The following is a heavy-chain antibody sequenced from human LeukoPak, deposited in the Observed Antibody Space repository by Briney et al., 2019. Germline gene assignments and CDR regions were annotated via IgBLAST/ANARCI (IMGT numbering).Heavy chain of an antibody. D-gene: IGHD1-26*01. Sequence: PSETLSLTCTVSGGSISSYYWSWIRQPPGKGLEWIGYIYYSGSTNYNPSLKSRVTISVDTSKNQFSLKLSSVTAADTAVYYCARATSSGSRCDLWGQGTMVTVSS. V-gene: IGHV4-59*01. CDR1: GGSISSYY. J-gene: IGHJ3*01. CDR2: IYYSGST. CDR3: ARATSSGSRCDL.